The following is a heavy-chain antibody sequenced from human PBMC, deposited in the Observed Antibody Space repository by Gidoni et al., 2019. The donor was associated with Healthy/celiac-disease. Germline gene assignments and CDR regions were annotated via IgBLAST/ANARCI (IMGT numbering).Heavy chain of an antibody. D-gene: IGHD2-2*01. CDR2: ISGSGGST. CDR1: GFPFSSYA. V-gene: IGHV3-23*01. J-gene: IGHJ4*02. Sequence: EVQLLESGGGLVQPGGSLRLSCAASGFPFSSYAMSWVRQAPGKGLEWVSAISGSGGSTYAADSVKGRFTISRDNSKNTLYLQMNSLRAEDTAVYYCAKDCSSASCRVDYWGQGTLVTVSS. CDR3: AKDCSSASCRVDY.